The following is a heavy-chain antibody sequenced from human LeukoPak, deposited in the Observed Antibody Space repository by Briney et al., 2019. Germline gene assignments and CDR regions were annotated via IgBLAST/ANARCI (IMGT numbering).Heavy chain of an antibody. CDR3: ARLGYSYGHTYFDY. Sequence: GGSLRLSCAASVFSFSSYSMNWVRQAPGKGLEGVSYISSIRSTIYYVDSVKGRFTISRDNAKNSLYLQMNSPRAEDTAVYYCARLGYSYGHTYFDYWGQGTLVTVSS. D-gene: IGHD5-18*01. V-gene: IGHV3-48*01. J-gene: IGHJ4*02. CDR2: ISSIRSTI. CDR1: VFSFSSYS.